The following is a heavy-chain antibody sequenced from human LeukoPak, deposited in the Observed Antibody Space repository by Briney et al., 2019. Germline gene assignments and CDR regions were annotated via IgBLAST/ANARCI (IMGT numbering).Heavy chain of an antibody. CDR1: GGSMSGYY. Sequence: SETLSLTCTVSGGSMSGYYWSWIRQPLGKGLEWIGYIHYSGTTNYNPSLKSRVTISLDTSRNQFSLKLKSVTTADTAVYYCARRRVYSGSGEFDFWGQGTLVTVSS. CDR2: IHYSGTT. CDR3: ARRRVYSGSGEFDF. J-gene: IGHJ4*02. D-gene: IGHD5-12*01. V-gene: IGHV4-59*01.